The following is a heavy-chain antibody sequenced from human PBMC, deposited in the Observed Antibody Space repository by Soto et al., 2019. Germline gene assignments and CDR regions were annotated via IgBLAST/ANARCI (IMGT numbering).Heavy chain of an antibody. CDR2: IYFRGNT. J-gene: IGHJ3*02. CDR3: AREGGSYDSGGYLIRGAFHI. Sequence: QVQLQESGPGLVKPSQTLSLTCSVSGDSISRIDYYWTWIRQHPEKGLEWIGNIYFRGNTYYSPSLESRLTISVDTSKNQFSLKLTSVTAADTAVYYCAREGGSYDSGGYLIRGAFHIWGQGTMVTVSS. CDR1: GDSISRIDYY. V-gene: IGHV4-31*03. D-gene: IGHD3-22*01.